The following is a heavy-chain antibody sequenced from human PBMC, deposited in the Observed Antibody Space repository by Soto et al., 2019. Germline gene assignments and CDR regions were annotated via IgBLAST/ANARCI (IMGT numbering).Heavy chain of an antibody. J-gene: IGHJ3*02. Sequence: GGSLRLSCAASGFTFSSYWMSWVRQAPGKGLEWVANIKQDGSEKYYVDSVKGRFTISRDNAKNSLYLQMNSLRAEDTAVYYCAADLDELSTLFDIWGQGTMVTVSS. CDR1: GFTFSSYW. V-gene: IGHV3-7*03. D-gene: IGHD3-16*02. CDR3: AADLDELSTLFDI. CDR2: IKQDGSEK.